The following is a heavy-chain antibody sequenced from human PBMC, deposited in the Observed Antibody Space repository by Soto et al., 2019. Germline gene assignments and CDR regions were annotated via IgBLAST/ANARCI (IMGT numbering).Heavy chain of an antibody. D-gene: IGHD1-26*01. CDR3: TNYSGTSSAPAA. J-gene: IGHJ5*02. CDR1: GFSFSDSA. CDR2: IGSKGQNYAT. V-gene: IGHV3-73*02. Sequence: EVQLVESGGGLVQPGGSLKLSCAASGFSFSDSAMHWVRQASGKGLEWVGRIGSKGQNYATTYAASVKGRFIISTDESKNTAHLQMNSLNTEATAVYYCTNYSGTSSAPAALGQRTLVTVSS.